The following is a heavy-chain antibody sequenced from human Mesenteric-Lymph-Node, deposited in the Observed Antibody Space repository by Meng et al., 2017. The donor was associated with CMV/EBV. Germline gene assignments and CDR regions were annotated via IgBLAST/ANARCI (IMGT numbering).Heavy chain of an antibody. CDR2: TYSGGDT. D-gene: IGHD1-26*01. CDR1: GFTFSSYA. Sequence: GESLKISCAASGFTFSSYAMSWVRQAPGKGLEWVSVTYSGGDTYYADSVKGRFTISRDISKNTLYLQMNSLRAEDTAVYYCARDRGGSYSDSWGQGTLVTVSS. V-gene: IGHV3-23*03. J-gene: IGHJ4*02. CDR3: ARDRGGSYSDS.